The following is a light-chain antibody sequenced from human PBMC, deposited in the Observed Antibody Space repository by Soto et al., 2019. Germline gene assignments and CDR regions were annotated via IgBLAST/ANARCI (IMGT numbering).Light chain of an antibody. CDR2: EVS. CDR3: SSYTSSSTYV. J-gene: IGLJ1*01. CDR1: SSDVGGYNY. V-gene: IGLV2-14*01. Sequence: QSALTQPPSASGSPGQSVTISCTGTSSDVGGYNYVSWYQLHPGKAPKLMVYEVSNRPSGVSNRFSGSKSGNTASLTISGLQAEDEADYHCSSYTSSSTYVFGTGTKVTVL.